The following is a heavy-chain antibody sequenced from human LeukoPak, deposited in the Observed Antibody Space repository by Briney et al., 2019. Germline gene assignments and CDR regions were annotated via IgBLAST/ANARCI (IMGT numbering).Heavy chain of an antibody. D-gene: IGHD6-13*01. V-gene: IGHV3-21*01. Sequence: GGSLRLSCAPSGFTFSRYSMNWVRQAPGKGLEWVSSITSSSSYIYYADSVKGRFTISRDNAKNSLYLQMNSLRAEDTAVYYCARDGFSSSWYGRALDYWGQGTLVSVSS. CDR1: GFTFSRYS. J-gene: IGHJ4*02. CDR2: ITSSSSYI. CDR3: ARDGFSSSWYGRALDY.